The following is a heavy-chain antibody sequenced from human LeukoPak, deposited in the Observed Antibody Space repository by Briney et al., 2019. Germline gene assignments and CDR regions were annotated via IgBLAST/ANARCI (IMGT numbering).Heavy chain of an antibody. CDR1: GFSFSHYG. V-gene: IGHV3-30*02. J-gene: IGHJ3*01. CDR3: CKEQLNMINVAITDDAFDV. Sequence: GGPLRLSCATSGFSFSHYGMHWVRQARGKGLEWVAFIQYDGIKKYYVDSVKGRFTVSRDDSQKTLYLQMNSLRPEDTAVYYCCKEQLNMINVAITDDAFDVWGQGTVVTVSS. CDR2: IQYDGIKK. D-gene: IGHD3-22*01.